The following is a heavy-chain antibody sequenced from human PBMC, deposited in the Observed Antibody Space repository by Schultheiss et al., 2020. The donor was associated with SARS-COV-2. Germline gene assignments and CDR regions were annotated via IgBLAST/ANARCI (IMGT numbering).Heavy chain of an antibody. Sequence: ASVKVSCKASGYTFTSYGISWVRQAPGQGLEWMGWMNPNSGNTGYAQKFQGRVTITADESTSTAYMEVSSLRSEDTAVYYCAIRNSVSYYYYYGMDVWGQGTTVTVSS. V-gene: IGHV1-8*03. J-gene: IGHJ6*02. CDR2: MNPNSGNT. CDR3: AIRNSVSYYYYYGMDV. CDR1: GYTFTSYG. D-gene: IGHD4-23*01.